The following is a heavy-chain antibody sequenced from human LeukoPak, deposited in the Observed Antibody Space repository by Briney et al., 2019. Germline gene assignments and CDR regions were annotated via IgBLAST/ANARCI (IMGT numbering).Heavy chain of an antibody. V-gene: IGHV4-34*01. D-gene: IGHD3-9*01. CDR1: GESFSGYY. J-gene: IGHJ4*02. CDR2: INHSGST. Sequence: KPSETLSLTCAVYGESFSGYYWSWIRQPPGKGLEWIGEINHSGSTNYNPSLKSRVTISVDTSKNQFSLKLSSVTAADTAVYYCARGLRNHYFDYWGQGTLVTVSS. CDR3: ARGLRNHYFDY.